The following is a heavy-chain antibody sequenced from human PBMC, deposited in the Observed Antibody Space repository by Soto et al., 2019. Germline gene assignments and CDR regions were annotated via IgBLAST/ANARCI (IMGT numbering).Heavy chain of an antibody. V-gene: IGHV3-15*07. J-gene: IGHJ6*02. D-gene: IGHD3-10*01. Sequence: GGSLRLSCAASGFTFSNAWMNWVRQAPGKGLEWVGRIKSKTDGGTTDYAAPVKGRFTISREDSKNTLYLQMNSLQTEGTAVYYCTAITMGGGVIISPYYYYGMDVWGQGTTVTVSS. CDR2: IKSKTDGGTT. CDR1: GFTFSNAW. CDR3: TAITMGGGVIISPYYYYGMDV.